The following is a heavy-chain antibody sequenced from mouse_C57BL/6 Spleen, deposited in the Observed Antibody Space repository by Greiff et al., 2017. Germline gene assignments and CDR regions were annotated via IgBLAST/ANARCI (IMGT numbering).Heavy chain of an antibody. J-gene: IGHJ4*01. CDR2: IWWADDK. V-gene: IGHV8-8*01. CDR3: ARIPTGGAMDY. CDR1: GFSLSTFGMG. Sequence: QVQLKESGPGLLQPSQTLSLTCSFSGFSLSTFGMGVGWIRQPSGKGLEWLAHIWWADDKYYNPALKSRLTNSKDTSKTQVLLKIDNVDTAYTATYYGARIPTGGAMDYWGQGTSVTVSS. D-gene: IGHD2-10*01.